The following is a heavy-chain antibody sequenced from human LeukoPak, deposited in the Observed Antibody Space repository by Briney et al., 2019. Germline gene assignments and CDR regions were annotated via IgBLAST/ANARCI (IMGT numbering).Heavy chain of an antibody. CDR2: IYSGGST. V-gene: IGHV3-66*01. CDR1: GFTVSSNY. CDR3: AKSYSSSWYGYFDY. D-gene: IGHD6-13*01. J-gene: IGHJ4*02. Sequence: GGSLRLSCAASGFTVSSNYMSWVRQAPGKGLEWVSVIYSGGSTYYADSVKGRFTISRDNSKNTLYLQMNSLRAEDTAVYYCAKSYSSSWYGYFDYWGQGTLVTVSS.